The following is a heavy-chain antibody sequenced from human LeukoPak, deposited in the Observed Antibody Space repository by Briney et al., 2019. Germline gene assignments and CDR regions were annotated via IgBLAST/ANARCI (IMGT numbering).Heavy chain of an antibody. CDR3: ARDREFSSGWSPLD. CDR2: ISSSGSTV. J-gene: IGHJ4*02. Sequence: ARGSLRLSCAASEFTFSDYYMSWIHQVPGKRLEWVSYISSSGSTVYYADSVKGRFTISRDNAKNSLYLQMKSLRVEDTAVYYCARDREFSSGWSPLDWGQGTLVTVSS. CDR1: EFTFSDYY. V-gene: IGHV3-11*01. D-gene: IGHD6-19*01.